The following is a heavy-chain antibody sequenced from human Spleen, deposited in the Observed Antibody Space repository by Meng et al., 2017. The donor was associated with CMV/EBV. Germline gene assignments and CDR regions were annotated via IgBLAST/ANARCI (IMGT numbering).Heavy chain of an antibody. D-gene: IGHD2-2*01. J-gene: IGHJ4*02. V-gene: IGHV3-9*01. CDR1: FDCSA. CDR3: VKNGGGYCSSASCSYFDY. CDR2: SSGSGGSI. Sequence: FDCSASTWVRQSTGGGLEWVSGSSGSGGSIGYVDSLKGRFSISRDNAKNSLYLEMNSLRTEDTAFYYCVKNGGGYCSSASCSYFDYWGQGTLVTVSS.